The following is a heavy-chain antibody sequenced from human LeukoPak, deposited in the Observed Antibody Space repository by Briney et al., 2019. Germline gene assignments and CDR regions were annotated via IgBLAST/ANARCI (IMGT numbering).Heavy chain of an antibody. CDR1: RGTFSSYA. J-gene: IGHJ4*02. CDR3: ARRGIAAAEFDY. CDR2: IIPIFGTA. Sequence: TVKVSCTASRGTFSSYAISWVRQDPGQRLEWMGGIIPIFGTANYAQKFQGRVTITADESTSTAYMELSSLRSEDTAVYYCARRGIAAAEFDYWGQGTLVTVSS. D-gene: IGHD6-13*01. V-gene: IGHV1-69*13.